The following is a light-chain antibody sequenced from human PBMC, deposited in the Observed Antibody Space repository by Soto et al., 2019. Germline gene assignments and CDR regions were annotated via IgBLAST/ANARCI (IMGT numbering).Light chain of an antibody. CDR1: QSLLYRSKNKNC. CDR3: QQYYSTPPIT. V-gene: IGKV4-1*01. CDR2: WAS. Sequence: DIVMTQSPASLAVSLGERATINCKSSQSLLYRSKNKNCLAWYQQKAGQPPKLLIYWASTRESGVPDRFSGSGSGTDFTLTISSLQAEDVAVYYCQQYYSTPPITFGQGTRLEIK. J-gene: IGKJ5*01.